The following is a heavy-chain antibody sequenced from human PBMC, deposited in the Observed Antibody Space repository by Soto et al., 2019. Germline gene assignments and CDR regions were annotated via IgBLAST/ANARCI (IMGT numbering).Heavy chain of an antibody. CDR3: AKAGLRHFDWLPYYYMDV. V-gene: IGHV3-30*18. CDR1: GFSFRNCG. CDR2: ISYDGTNR. D-gene: IGHD3-9*01. Sequence: QVQLVESGGGVVQPGRSLRLSCAASGFSFRNCGMHWVRQAPGKGLEWVAIISYDGTNRFYADSVKGRFTISRDNSKNTLNLQMNSPRAEDTAVYYCAKAGLRHFDWLPYYYMDVWGKGTTVTVSS. J-gene: IGHJ6*03.